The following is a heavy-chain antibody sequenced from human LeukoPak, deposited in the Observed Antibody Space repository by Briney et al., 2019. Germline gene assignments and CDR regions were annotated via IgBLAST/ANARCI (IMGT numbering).Heavy chain of an antibody. Sequence: PGGSLRLSCAASGFTFSSYAMSWVRQAPGKELEWVSAISGSGGSTYYADSVKGRFTISRDNSKNTLYLQMNSLRAEDTAVYYCAKDPQQWLALNYFDYWGQGTLVTVSS. CDR2: ISGSGGST. V-gene: IGHV3-23*01. CDR1: GFTFSSYA. D-gene: IGHD6-19*01. J-gene: IGHJ4*02. CDR3: AKDPQQWLALNYFDY.